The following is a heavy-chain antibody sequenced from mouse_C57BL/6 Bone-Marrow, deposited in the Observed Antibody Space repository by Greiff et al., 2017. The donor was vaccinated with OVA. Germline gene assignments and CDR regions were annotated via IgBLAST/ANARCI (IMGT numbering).Heavy chain of an antibody. CDR2: INPNNGGT. D-gene: IGHD2-5*01. CDR1: GYTFTDYY. CDR3: ARQYYSNYWFAY. V-gene: IGHV1-26*01. Sequence: EVQLQQSGPELVKPGASVKISCKASGYTFTDYYMNWVKQSHGKSLEWIGDINPNNGGTSYNQKFKGKATLTVDKSSSTAYMELRSLTSEDSAVYYCARQYYSNYWFAYWGQGTLVTVSA. J-gene: IGHJ3*01.